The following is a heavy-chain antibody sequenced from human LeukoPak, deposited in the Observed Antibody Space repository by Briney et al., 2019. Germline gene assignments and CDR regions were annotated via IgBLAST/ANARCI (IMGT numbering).Heavy chain of an antibody. CDR1: GFTFSRYS. J-gene: IGHJ4*02. D-gene: IGHD4-17*01. CDR3: AKTPGDLWSWYDY. V-gene: IGHV3-21*01. Sequence: GGSLRLSCAASGFTFSRYSMNWVRQAPGKGLEWVSSIGSSGSNIYYADPVKGRFTISRDNAKNSLYLQLNSLRVEDTGVYYCAKTPGDLWSWYDYWGQGTLVTVSS. CDR2: IGSSGSNI.